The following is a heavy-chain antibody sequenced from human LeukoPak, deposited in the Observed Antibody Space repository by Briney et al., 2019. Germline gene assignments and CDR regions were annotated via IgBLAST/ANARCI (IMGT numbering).Heavy chain of an antibody. CDR2: IKQDGSEK. CDR1: GFTFSSYW. J-gene: IGHJ6*03. V-gene: IGHV3-7*01. D-gene: IGHD5-24*01. CDR3: ARRDGYNPPYYYYYMDV. Sequence: PGGSLRLSCAASGFTFSSYWMSWVRQAPGKGLEWVANIKQDGSEKYYVDSVKGRFTISRDNAKNSLYLQMNSLRAEDTAVYYCARRDGYNPPYYYYYMDVWGKGTTVTVSS.